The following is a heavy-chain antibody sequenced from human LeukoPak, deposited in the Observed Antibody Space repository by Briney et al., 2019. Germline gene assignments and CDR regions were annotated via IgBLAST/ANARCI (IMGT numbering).Heavy chain of an antibody. J-gene: IGHJ4*02. V-gene: IGHV1-8*01. CDR3: ARTTSLTASGYDY. D-gene: IGHD4-17*01. Sequence: ASVKVSCKASGYAFTGYDINWVRQATGQGLEWMGWINPNNGDTGYAQTFRDRVTITRDTSISTAYMEVRSLGSEDTAVYFCARTTSLTASGYDYWGQGTLVTVSS. CDR1: GYAFTGYD. CDR2: INPNNGDT.